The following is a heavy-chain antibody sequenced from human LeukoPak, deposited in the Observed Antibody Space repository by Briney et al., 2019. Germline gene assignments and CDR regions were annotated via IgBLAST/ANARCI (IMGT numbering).Heavy chain of an antibody. Sequence: PSETLSLTCTVSGGSISSGGYYWGWIRQPPGKGLEWIGYIYHSGSTYYNPSLKSRVTISVDRSKNQFSLKLSSVTAADTAVYYCARDLPGSGTGTTTTPWGQGTLVTVSS. CDR3: ARDLPGSGTGTTTTP. D-gene: IGHD1-7*01. J-gene: IGHJ5*02. V-gene: IGHV4-30-2*01. CDR2: IYHSGST. CDR1: GGSISSGGYY.